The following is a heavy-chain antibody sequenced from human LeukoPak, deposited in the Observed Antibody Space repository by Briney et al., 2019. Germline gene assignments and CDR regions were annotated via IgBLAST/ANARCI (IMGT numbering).Heavy chain of an antibody. Sequence: GESLKISCKGSGYSFTRYWIGWVRQMPGKGREWMGIIYPGDSDTRYSPSFQGQVTISADKSISTAYLQWGSLKASDTAMYYCARRDILTGYYLFDYWGQGTLVTVSS. J-gene: IGHJ4*02. CDR2: IYPGDSDT. D-gene: IGHD3-9*01. V-gene: IGHV5-51*01. CDR1: GYSFTRYW. CDR3: ARRDILTGYYLFDY.